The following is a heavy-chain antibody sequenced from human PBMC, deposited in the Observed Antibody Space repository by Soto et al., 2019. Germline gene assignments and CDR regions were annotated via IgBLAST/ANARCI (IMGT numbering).Heavy chain of an antibody. CDR3: AHRHDLGGFDI. D-gene: IGHD2-15*01. CDR1: GFSPNTRAVG. Sequence: GSGPTLVNPTQTLTLTCTFSGFSPNTRAVGVGWIRQPPGKALEWLALINWNDDERYSPSLKDRLTVTKDTSRNHVVLTMTNVDPVDTATYYCAHRHDLGGFDIWGQGTTVTVSS. V-gene: IGHV2-5*01. CDR2: INWNDDE. J-gene: IGHJ3*02.